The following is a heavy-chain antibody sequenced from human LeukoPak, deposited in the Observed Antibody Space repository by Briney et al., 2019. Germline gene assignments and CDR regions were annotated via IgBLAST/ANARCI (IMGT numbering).Heavy chain of an antibody. CDR2: FDPEDGET. CDR3: ATESPRRQYYYDPNWFDP. CDR1: GYTLTELS. V-gene: IGHV1-24*01. Sequence: ASVKVSCKVSGYTLTELSMHWVRQAPGKGLEWMGGFDPEDGETIYAQKFQGRVTMTEDTSTDTAYMELSSLRSEDTAVYYCATESPRRQYYYDPNWFDPWGQGTLVTVSS. D-gene: IGHD3-22*01. J-gene: IGHJ5*02.